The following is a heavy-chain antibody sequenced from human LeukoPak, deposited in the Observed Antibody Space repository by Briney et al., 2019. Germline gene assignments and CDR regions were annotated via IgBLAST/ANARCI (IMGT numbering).Heavy chain of an antibody. D-gene: IGHD3-10*01. CDR2: IYYSGST. CDR1: GGSFSGYY. J-gene: IGHJ4*02. V-gene: IGHV4-59*01. CDR3: ARSPPMVRGVIDY. Sequence: PSGTLSLTCAVYGGSFSGYYWSWIRPPPGKGLEWIGYIYYSGSTNYNPSLKSRVTISVDTSKNQFSLKLSSVTAADTAVYYCARSPPMVRGVIDYWGQGTLVTVSS.